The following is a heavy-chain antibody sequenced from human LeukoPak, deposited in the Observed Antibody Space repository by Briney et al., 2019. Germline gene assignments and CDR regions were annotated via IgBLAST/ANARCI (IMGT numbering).Heavy chain of an antibody. V-gene: IGHV3-7*01. CDR3: ARVGTEWYIDI. CDR2: MKEDGGEK. Sequence: PGGSLRLSCAASGLILSPYWVTWVRQAPGMGLEWVANMKEDGGEKYYVDSVRGGFTISRDNAKNSLYLQMNSLRVEDTGVDYCARVGTEWYIDIWGRGTLVTVST. D-gene: IGHD2-8*02. J-gene: IGHJ2*01. CDR1: GLILSPYW.